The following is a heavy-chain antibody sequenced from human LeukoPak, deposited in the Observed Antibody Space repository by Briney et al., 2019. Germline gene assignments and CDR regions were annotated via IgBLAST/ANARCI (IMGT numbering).Heavy chain of an antibody. V-gene: IGHV3-66*01. Sequence: GGSLRLSCAASGFIVSSNYMSWVRQAPGKGLEWVSVIYGGGTTYYADSVKGRFTISRDNSKNTLYLQMNSLRAEDTAVNYCARGIVATIQDYWGQGTLVTVSS. J-gene: IGHJ4*02. CDR2: IYGGGTT. CDR1: GFIVSSNY. CDR3: ARGIVATIQDY. D-gene: IGHD5-12*01.